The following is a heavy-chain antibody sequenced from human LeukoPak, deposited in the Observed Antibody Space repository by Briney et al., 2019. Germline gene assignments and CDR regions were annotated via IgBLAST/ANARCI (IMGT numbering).Heavy chain of an antibody. CDR3: ARGYDYGSGSYFF. V-gene: IGHV4-34*01. J-gene: IGHJ4*02. Sequence: SETLSLPCAVYGGSFSGYYWSWIPQPPGKGLEWIREINHSGSTNYNPSLKSRVTISVDTSKNQFSLKLSSVTAADTAVYYCARGYDYGSGSYFFWGQGTLVTVSS. CDR1: GGSFSGYY. D-gene: IGHD3-10*01. CDR2: INHSGST.